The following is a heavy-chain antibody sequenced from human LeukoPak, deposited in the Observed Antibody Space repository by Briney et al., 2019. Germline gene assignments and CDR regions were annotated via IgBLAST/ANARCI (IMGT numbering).Heavy chain of an antibody. CDR3: ARLRWRVRWFDP. CDR1: GGSISSGSYY. D-gene: IGHD2-15*01. Sequence: KPSETLSLTCTVSGGSISSGSYYWGWIRQPPGKGLEWIGSIYYSGSTYYNPSLKSRVTISVDTSKNQFSLKLSSVTAADTAVYYCARLRWRVRWFDPWGQGTLVTVSS. J-gene: IGHJ5*02. V-gene: IGHV4-39*01. CDR2: IYYSGST.